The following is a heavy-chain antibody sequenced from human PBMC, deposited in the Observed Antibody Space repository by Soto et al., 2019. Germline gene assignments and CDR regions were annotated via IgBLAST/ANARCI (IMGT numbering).Heavy chain of an antibody. CDR1: GFTFSSYS. D-gene: IGHD2-8*01. Sequence: GGSLRLSCAASGFTFSSYSMNWVRQAPGKGLEWVSYISSSSSTIYYADSVKGRFTISRDNAKNSLYLQMNSLRDEDTAVYYCARDSGMGYCTNGVCFAYYYYGMDVWGQGTTVTVSS. CDR2: ISSSSSTI. J-gene: IGHJ6*02. V-gene: IGHV3-48*02. CDR3: ARDSGMGYCTNGVCFAYYYYGMDV.